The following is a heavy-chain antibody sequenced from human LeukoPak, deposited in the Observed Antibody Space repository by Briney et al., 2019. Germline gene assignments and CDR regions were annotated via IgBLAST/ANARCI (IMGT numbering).Heavy chain of an antibody. CDR3: ARVSRYYSDSGSYPFFDY. V-gene: IGHV3-48*03. CDR1: GFTFSSYE. J-gene: IGHJ4*02. Sequence: GGSLRLSCAASGFTFSSYEMNWVRQAPGKGLEWVSYISSSGSTIYYADSVKGRFTISRDNAKNSLYLQLNSLRAEDSAVYYCARVSRYYSDSGSYPFFDYWGQGTLVTVSS. CDR2: ISSSGSTI. D-gene: IGHD3-10*01.